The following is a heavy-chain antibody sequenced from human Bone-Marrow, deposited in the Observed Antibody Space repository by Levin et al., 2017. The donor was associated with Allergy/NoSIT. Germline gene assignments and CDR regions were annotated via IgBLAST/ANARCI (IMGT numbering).Heavy chain of an antibody. J-gene: IGHJ6*03. CDR3: ARDRLASLYYYSMDV. CDR2: IYTTGST. Sequence: SETLSLTCSVSGGSISSGRYYFTWIRQSAGKGLEWIGRIYTTGSTNYNPSLESRVTISRDTFKKEVYLTLSSVTAADTAVYYCARDRLASLYYYSMDVWGRGTTVIVSS. CDR1: GGSISSGRYY. V-gene: IGHV4-61*02.